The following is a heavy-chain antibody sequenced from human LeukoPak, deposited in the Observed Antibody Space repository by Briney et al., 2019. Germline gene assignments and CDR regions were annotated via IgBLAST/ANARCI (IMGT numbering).Heavy chain of an antibody. CDR3: ARSAEDVVVITSVVDY. V-gene: IGHV3-48*01. J-gene: IGHJ4*02. Sequence: GGSLRLSCAASGFTLSSYSMNWVRQAPGKGLEWISYIDSDTYGNTIYYPHTVKGRFTISRDNAKNSLYLQMNSLRAEDTALYYCARSAEDVVVITSVVDYWGQGTLVTVSS. CDR2: IDSDTYGNTI. CDR1: GFTLSSYS. D-gene: IGHD3-22*01.